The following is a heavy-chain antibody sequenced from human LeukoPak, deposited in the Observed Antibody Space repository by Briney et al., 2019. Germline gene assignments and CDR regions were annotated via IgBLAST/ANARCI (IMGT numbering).Heavy chain of an antibody. V-gene: IGHV3-48*01. CDR2: ITTSSDTI. D-gene: IGHD5-12*01. Sequence: GGSLRLSCAASGFTFSSYSMNWVRQAPGKGLEWVSYITTSSDTIYYADSVKGRFTISRDNAKNSLYLQMNSLRAEDTAVYYCARGYNSGYDTWGQGTLVTVSS. CDR1: GFTFSSYS. CDR3: ARGYNSGYDT. J-gene: IGHJ5*02.